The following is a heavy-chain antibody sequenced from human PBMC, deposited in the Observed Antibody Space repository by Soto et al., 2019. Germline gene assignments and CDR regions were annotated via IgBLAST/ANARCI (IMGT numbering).Heavy chain of an antibody. V-gene: IGHV1-46*03. D-gene: IGHD4-17*01. CDR3: ARDLSTVLTLSPTYYGMDV. CDR2: INPNDGST. CDR1: GYAFTNCY. J-gene: IGHJ6*02. Sequence: ASVKVSCKASGYAFTNCYLHWVRQAPGQGLEWMGIINPNDGSTTYPQKFQGRVTMTRDTSTSTVYMELGSLRSEDTAVYFCARDLSTVLTLSPTYYGMDVWGQGTTVTVSS.